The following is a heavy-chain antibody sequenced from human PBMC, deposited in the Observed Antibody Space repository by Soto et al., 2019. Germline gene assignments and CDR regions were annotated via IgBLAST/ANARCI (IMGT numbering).Heavy chain of an antibody. CDR1: GYTFTSHY. V-gene: IGHV1-46*01. Sequence: QVPLVQSGAEVKKPGASVKVSCKASGYTFTSHYIHWVRQAPGQGLEMMGRIYPSDGSTTYAQKFQGRVTMTSDTSTNTVDMELSSLKSADTAVYYCARDEAVTGTSFDYWGQGTLVTVSS. D-gene: IGHD6-19*01. CDR3: ARDEAVTGTSFDY. CDR2: IYPSDGST. J-gene: IGHJ4*02.